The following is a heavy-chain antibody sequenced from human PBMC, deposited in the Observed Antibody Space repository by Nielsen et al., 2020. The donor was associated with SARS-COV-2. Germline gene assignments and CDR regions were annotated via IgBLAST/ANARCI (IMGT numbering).Heavy chain of an antibody. CDR3: ATLGGYDGLDYYYGMDV. CDR2: IKSDGSGT. V-gene: IGHV3-74*01. D-gene: IGHD3-16*01. CDR1: GFTFSIYW. J-gene: IGHJ6*02. Sequence: GESLKISCAASGFTFSIYWIHWVRQAPGKGLAWVSRIKSDGSGTIYADSVEGRFTISRDNAKNSLYLQMNSLRAEDTALYYCATLGGYDGLDYYYGMDVWGQGTTVTVSS.